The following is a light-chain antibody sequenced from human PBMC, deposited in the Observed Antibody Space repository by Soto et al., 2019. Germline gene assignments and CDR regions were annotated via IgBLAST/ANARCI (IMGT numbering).Light chain of an antibody. CDR3: SSYTTSSTVV. J-gene: IGLJ1*01. CDR1: SSDVGGYNF. V-gene: IGLV2-14*03. CDR2: EVS. Sequence: QSVLTQTASVFGSPGQSITISCTGTSSDVGGYNFVSWYQQHPGKAPKLMIYEVSNRPSGVSNRFSGSKSGNTASLTISGLQPEDEADYYCSSYTTSSTVVFGTRTKVTVL.